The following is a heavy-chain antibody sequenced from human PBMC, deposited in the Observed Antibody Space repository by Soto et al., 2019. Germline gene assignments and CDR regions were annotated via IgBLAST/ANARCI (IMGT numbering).Heavy chain of an antibody. CDR3: ASCGEMATPRGGYYYGMDV. V-gene: IGHV1-69*12. CDR1: GGTFSSYA. Sequence: QVQLVQSGAEVKKPGSSVKVSCKASGGTFSSYAISWVRQAPGQGLEWMGGIIPIFGTANYAQKFQGRVTIAADDSTSTAYMELSSLSSEDTAVYYCASCGEMATPRGGYYYGMDVWGQGTTVTVSS. J-gene: IGHJ6*02. CDR2: IIPIFGTA. D-gene: IGHD5-12*01.